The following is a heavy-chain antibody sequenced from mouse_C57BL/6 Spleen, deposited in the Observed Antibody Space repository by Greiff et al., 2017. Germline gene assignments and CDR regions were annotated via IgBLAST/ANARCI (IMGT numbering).Heavy chain of an antibody. J-gene: IGHJ4*01. V-gene: IGHV1-69*01. CDR2: IDPSDSYT. D-gene: IGHD2-3*01. Sequence: VQLQQPGAELVMPGASVKLSCKASGYTFTSYWMHWVKQRPGQGLEWIGEIDPSDSYTNYNQKFKGKSTLTVDKSSSTAYMQLSSLTSEDSAVYYCARSRGYYVGAMDYWGQGTSVTVSS. CDR1: GYTFTSYW. CDR3: ARSRGYYVGAMDY.